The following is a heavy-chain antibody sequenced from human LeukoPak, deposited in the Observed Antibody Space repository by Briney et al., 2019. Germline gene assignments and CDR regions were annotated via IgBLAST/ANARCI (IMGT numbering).Heavy chain of an antibody. J-gene: IGHJ4*02. V-gene: IGHV4-34*01. CDR1: GGSFSGYY. D-gene: IGHD3-22*01. CDR3: ARGLRYYYDSSGYYSPGFVDY. Sequence: SETLSLTCAVYGGSFSGYYWSWIRQPPGKGLEWIGEINHSGSTNYNPSLKSRVTISVDTSKNQFSLQLSSVTAADTAVYYCARGLRYYYDSSGYYSPGFVDYWGQGTLVTVSS. CDR2: INHSGST.